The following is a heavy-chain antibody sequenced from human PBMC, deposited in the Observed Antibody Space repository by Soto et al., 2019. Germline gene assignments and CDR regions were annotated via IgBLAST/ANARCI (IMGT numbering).Heavy chain of an antibody. CDR3: RRDRPGPKHYFDY. Sequence: GGPLSLSCEASGFTFSSDWMHWARQAPGKGLVWVSRINTDGTDTSYADSVKGRFTISRDNAKNTLYLQMNGLRAEDTAIHYCRRDRPGPKHYFDYWGPGNLVTVSS. V-gene: IGHV3-74*01. D-gene: IGHD6-6*01. CDR2: INTDGTDT. CDR1: GFTFSSDW. J-gene: IGHJ4*02.